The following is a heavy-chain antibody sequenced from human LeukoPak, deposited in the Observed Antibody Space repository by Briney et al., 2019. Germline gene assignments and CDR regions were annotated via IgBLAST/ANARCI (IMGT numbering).Heavy chain of an antibody. J-gene: IGHJ5*02. CDR1: GFSFSSYS. CDR2: ISGSGGST. CDR3: AKDSSDYYDSSDGNWFDP. Sequence: GGSLRLSCAASGFSFSSYSMDWVRQAPGKGLEWVSAISGSGGSTYYADSVKGRFTISRDNSKNTLYLQMNSLRAEDTAVYYCAKDSSDYYDSSDGNWFDPWGQGTLVTVSS. D-gene: IGHD3-22*01. V-gene: IGHV3-23*01.